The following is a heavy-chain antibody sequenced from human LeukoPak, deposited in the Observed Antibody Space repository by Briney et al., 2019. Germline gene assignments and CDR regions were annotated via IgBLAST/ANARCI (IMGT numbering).Heavy chain of an antibody. V-gene: IGHV1-2*02. D-gene: IGHD6-19*01. CDR1: GYTFTGYY. J-gene: IGHJ5*02. CDR3: ARDSSGWYEGNWFDP. CDR2: INPNSGGT. Sequence: ASVKVSCKASGYTFTGYYMHWVRQAPGQGLEWMGWINPNSGGTKYAQKFQGRVTMTRDTSISTAYMELSRLSSDDTAVYYCARDSSGWYEGNWFDPWGQGTLVTVSS.